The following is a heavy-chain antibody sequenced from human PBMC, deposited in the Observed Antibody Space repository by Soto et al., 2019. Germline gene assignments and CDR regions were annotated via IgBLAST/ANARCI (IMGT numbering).Heavy chain of an antibody. CDR2: INPSGGAP. CDR3: TRQFPLATHAY. V-gene: IGHV1-46*01. CDR1: GYTFTSYF. Sequence: GASVKVSCKASGYTFTSYFIHCVRQAPGQGLEWMGIINPSGGAPTYALKFQGRVTMTSDTSTSTVYMQLSSLRSEDTAVYYCTRQFPLATHAYWVQGTLVTVSS. J-gene: IGHJ4*02.